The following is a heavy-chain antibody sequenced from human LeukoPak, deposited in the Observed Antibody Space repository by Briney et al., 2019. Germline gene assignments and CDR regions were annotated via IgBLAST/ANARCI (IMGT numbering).Heavy chain of an antibody. V-gene: IGHV3-11*01. D-gene: IGHD1-26*01. J-gene: IGHJ6*02. Sequence: SVKGRVTISRDNAKKTLYLQMNSLRANDTTVYYCARPIPETSGGVDVWGQGTTVTVSS. CDR3: ARPIPETSGGVDV.